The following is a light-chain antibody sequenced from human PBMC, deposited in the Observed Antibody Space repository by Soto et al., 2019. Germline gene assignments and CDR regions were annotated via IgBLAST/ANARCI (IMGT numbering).Light chain of an antibody. CDR1: QSVSTN. V-gene: IGKV3-15*01. CDR2: GAS. CDR3: QHYNNWPPWT. J-gene: IGKJ1*01. Sequence: EIVMTQSPGTLSVSPGERATLSCRASQSVSTNLAWYQQKPGQAPRLHIYGASTRATGVPARFSGSGSGTEFTLSISSLQSEDFAIYYCQHYNNWPPWTFGQGTKVEVK.